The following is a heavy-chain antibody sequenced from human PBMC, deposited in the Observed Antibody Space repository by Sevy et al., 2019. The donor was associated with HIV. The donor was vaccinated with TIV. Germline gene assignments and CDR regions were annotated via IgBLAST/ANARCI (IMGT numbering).Heavy chain of an antibody. D-gene: IGHD6-19*01. J-gene: IGHJ4*02. CDR2: ISNSGANT. CDR1: GFTFTNYG. Sequence: GSLRLSCAASGFTFTNYGMHWVRQAPGKGLEWVSGISNSGANTYYADSGRGRFTVSRDNSKNTVYLQLNSLIAEDTAIYYCAKEWTLLSDWYGEFDYWGQGTLVTVSS. CDR3: AKEWTLLSDWYGEFDY. V-gene: IGHV3-23*01.